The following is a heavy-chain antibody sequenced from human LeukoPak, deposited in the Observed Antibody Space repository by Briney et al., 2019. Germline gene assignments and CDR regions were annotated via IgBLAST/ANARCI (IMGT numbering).Heavy chain of an antibody. CDR3: ARSPTGYYYWTSPDDGAFDI. V-gene: IGHV5-51*01. CDR2: IYPDDSDT. Sequence: GESLKISCKGSGYSFTSYWIGWVRQMPGKGLEWMGIIYPDDSDTRYSPSFQGQVTISADKSISTAYLQWSSLKASDTAMYYCARSPTGYYYWTSPDDGAFDIWGQGTMVTVSS. CDR1: GYSFTSYW. D-gene: IGHD3-22*01. J-gene: IGHJ3*02.